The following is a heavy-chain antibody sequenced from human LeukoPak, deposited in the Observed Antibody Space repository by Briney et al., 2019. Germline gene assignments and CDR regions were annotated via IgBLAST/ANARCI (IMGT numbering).Heavy chain of an antibody. CDR2: IYHSGST. J-gene: IGHJ4*02. CDR1: GGSISSSNW. CDR3: ARDSPPDYYGSGSYYNHFDY. V-gene: IGHV4-4*02. Sequence: SETLSLTCAVSGGSISSSNWWSWVRQPPGKGLEWIGEIYHSGSTNYNPSLKSRVTISVDKSKNQFSLKLSSVTAADTAVYYCARDSPPDYYGSGSYYNHFDYWGQGTLVTVSS. D-gene: IGHD3-10*01.